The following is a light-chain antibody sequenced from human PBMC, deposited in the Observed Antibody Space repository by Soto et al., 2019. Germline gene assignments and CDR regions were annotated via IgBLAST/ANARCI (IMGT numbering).Light chain of an antibody. CDR1: QTIGSN. Sequence: EIVMTQSPVTLSVSPGERATLSCRASQTIGSNLAWYQQKHGQPPRLLIYDASTRATDVPARFTGSGSATEFNLTISSLQSEDFALYYCQQYNNWPPTWTFGQGTKVDIK. CDR3: QQYNNWPPTWT. J-gene: IGKJ1*01. V-gene: IGKV3-15*01. CDR2: DAS.